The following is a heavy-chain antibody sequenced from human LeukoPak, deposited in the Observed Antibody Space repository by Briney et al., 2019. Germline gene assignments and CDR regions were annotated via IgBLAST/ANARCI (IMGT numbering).Heavy chain of an antibody. CDR2: ISSSGSTI. J-gene: IGHJ4*02. D-gene: IGHD3-9*01. CDR3: ARTYDVLTGYLN. Sequence: GGSLKPALPPAESPFSNYYIGWTRQAPGRGRGWVSYISSSGSTIYYADSVKGRFTISRDNAKNTLYLQMGSLRAEDMAVYYCARTYDVLTGYLNWGQGTLVTVSS. V-gene: IGHV3-11*04. CDR1: ESPFSNYY.